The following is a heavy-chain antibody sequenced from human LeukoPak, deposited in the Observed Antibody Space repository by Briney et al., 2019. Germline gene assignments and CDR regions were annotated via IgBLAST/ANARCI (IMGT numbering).Heavy chain of an antibody. Sequence: PGGSLRLSCAASGFSYSSYGFHWVRQAPGKGLEWVAIIWYDGSNKYYADSVKGRFTISRDNSKNTLYLQMSSLRAEDTALYYCARVAAGTYWFDPWGQGTLVTVSS. CDR2: IWYDGSNK. D-gene: IGHD6-13*01. CDR1: GFSYSSYG. CDR3: ARVAAGTYWFDP. J-gene: IGHJ5*02. V-gene: IGHV3-33*01.